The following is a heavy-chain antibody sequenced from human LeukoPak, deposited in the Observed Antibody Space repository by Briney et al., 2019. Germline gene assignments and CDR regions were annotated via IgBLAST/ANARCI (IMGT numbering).Heavy chain of an antibody. CDR3: TTYCSSSSCYSRGLN. V-gene: IGHV3-74*01. CDR2: ISNDGSST. D-gene: IGHD2-2*01. Sequence: GGSLRLSCAASGFTFSSYWMHWVRQAPGKGLVWVSFISNDGSSTSYADSVKGRFTISRDNAKNTLYLQMNSPRDEDTAVYYCTTYCSSSSCYSRGLNWGQGTLVTVSS. J-gene: IGHJ4*02. CDR1: GFTFSSYW.